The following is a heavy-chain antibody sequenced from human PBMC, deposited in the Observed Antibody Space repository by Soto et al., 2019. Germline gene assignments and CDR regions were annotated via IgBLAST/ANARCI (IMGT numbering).Heavy chain of an antibody. Sequence: EVQLLESGGGLVQPGGSLRLSCAASGFTFSSFVMNWVRQAPGKGLEWVSTISPGADVSHYTDSVKGRFTISRDNSWRTLHLQMDSLRVEDAAVYFCVRRAITATTKWGAFDVWGQGTAVTVSS. CDR3: VRRAITATTKWGAFDV. D-gene: IGHD1-20*01. CDR2: ISPGADVS. J-gene: IGHJ3*01. CDR1: GFTFSSFV. V-gene: IGHV3-23*01.